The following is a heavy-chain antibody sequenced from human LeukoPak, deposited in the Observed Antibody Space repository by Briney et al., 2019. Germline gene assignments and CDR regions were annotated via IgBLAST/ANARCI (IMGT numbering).Heavy chain of an antibody. D-gene: IGHD6-25*01. CDR2: IWYDGSNK. CDR3: ARRGQRSWYFDL. V-gene: IGHV3-33*01. J-gene: IGHJ2*01. Sequence: GGSLRLSCAASGFTFSSYGMHWVRQAPGKGLEWVAVIWYDGSNKYYADSVKGRFTISRDNAKNSLYLQMNSLRPEDTALYYCARRGQRSWYFDLWGRGTLVAVSS. CDR1: GFTFSSYG.